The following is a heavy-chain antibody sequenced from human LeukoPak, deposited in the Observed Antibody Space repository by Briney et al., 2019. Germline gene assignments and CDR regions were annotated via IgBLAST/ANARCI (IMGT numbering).Heavy chain of an antibody. CDR1: GFTFSSYA. Sequence: GGSPRLSCAASGFTFSSYAMHWVRQAPGKGLEWVAVISYDGSNKYYADSVKGRFTISRDNSKNTLYLQMNSLRAEDTAVYYCARGYSSGWPIRYYFDYWGQGTLVTVSS. D-gene: IGHD6-19*01. CDR2: ISYDGSNK. CDR3: ARGYSSGWPIRYYFDY. J-gene: IGHJ4*02. V-gene: IGHV3-30-3*01.